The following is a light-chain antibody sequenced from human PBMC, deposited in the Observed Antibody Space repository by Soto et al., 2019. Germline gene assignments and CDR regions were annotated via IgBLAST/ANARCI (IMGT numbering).Light chain of an antibody. CDR3: NSYTTSNTFV. J-gene: IGLJ1*01. Sequence: QSVLTQPRSVSGSPGQSVTISCTGTSSDVGGYNYVSWYQQHPGKAPKLMIYDVSKRPSGVPDRFSGSKSGNTASLTISGSQSEDEADYYCNSYTTSNTFVFGSGTKVTVL. V-gene: IGLV2-11*01. CDR1: SSDVGGYNY. CDR2: DVS.